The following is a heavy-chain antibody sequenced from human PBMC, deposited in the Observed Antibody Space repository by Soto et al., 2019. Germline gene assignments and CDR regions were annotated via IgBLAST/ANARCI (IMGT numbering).Heavy chain of an antibody. D-gene: IGHD4-17*01. CDR2: IYYSGST. V-gene: IGHV4-30-4*01. CDR1: GGSISSGDYY. CDR3: ARGGTVTMGGEYFQH. J-gene: IGHJ1*01. Sequence: SETLSLTCTVSGGSISSGDYYWSWIRQPPGKGLEWIGYIYYSGSTYYNPSLKSRVTISVDTSKNQFSLKLSSVTAADTAVYYCARGGTVTMGGEYFQHWGQGTLVTVSS.